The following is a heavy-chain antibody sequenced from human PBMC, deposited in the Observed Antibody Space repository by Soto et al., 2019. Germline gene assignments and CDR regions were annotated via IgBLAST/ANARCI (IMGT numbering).Heavy chain of an antibody. D-gene: IGHD3-10*01. CDR3: AKPSGSYFQLLPADAFDI. V-gene: IGHV3-23*01. J-gene: IGHJ3*02. CDR1: GFTFSSYA. CDR2: ISGSGGST. Sequence: GSLRLSCAASGFTFSSYAMSWVRQAPGKGLEWVSAISGSGGSTYYADSVKGRFTISRDNSKNTLYLQMNSLRAEDTAVYYCAKPSGSYFQLLPADAFDIWGQGTMVTVSS.